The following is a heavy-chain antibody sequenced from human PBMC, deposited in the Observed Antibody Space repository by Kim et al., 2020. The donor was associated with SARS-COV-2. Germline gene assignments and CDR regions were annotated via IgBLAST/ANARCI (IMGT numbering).Heavy chain of an antibody. D-gene: IGHD1-26*01. CDR1: GFTFSSYA. CDR3: AKVDVEWELNWAFDY. Sequence: GGSLRLSCAASGFTFSSYAMSWVRQAPGKGLEWVSAISGSGGSTYYADSVKGRFTISRDNSKNTLYLQMNSLRAEDTAVYYCAKVDVEWELNWAFDYWGQGTLVTVSS. J-gene: IGHJ4*02. V-gene: IGHV3-23*01. CDR2: ISGSGGST.